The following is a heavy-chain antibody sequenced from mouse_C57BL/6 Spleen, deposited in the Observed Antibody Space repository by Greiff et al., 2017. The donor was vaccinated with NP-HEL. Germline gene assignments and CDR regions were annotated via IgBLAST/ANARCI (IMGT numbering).Heavy chain of an antibody. J-gene: IGHJ4*01. CDR2: INPNYGTT. CDR3: ARRDYGSSRYAMDY. V-gene: IGHV1-39*01. D-gene: IGHD1-1*01. CDR1: GYSFTDYN. Sequence: EVQLQQSGPELVKPGASVKISCKASGYSFTDYNMNWVRQSNGKSLEWIGVINPNYGTTSYNQKFKGKATLTVDQSSSTAYMQLNSLTSEDSAVYYCARRDYGSSRYAMDYWGQGTSVTVSS.